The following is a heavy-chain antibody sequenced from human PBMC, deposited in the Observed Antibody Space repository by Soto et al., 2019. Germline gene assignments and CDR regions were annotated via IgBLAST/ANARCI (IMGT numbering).Heavy chain of an antibody. CDR3: ARDGAVAGDSNFDY. CDR1: GYTFTSYY. J-gene: IGHJ4*02. V-gene: IGHV1-3*01. CDR2: INAGNGNT. Sequence: ASVKVSCKASGYTFTSYYIHWVRQAPGQRLEWMGWINAGNGNTKYSQKFQGRVTITTDTSASTAYMELSSLRSEDTAVYYCARDGAVAGDSNFDYWGQGTLVTVSS. D-gene: IGHD6-19*01.